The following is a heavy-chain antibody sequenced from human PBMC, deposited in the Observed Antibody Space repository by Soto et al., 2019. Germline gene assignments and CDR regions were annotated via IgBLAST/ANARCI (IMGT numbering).Heavy chain of an antibody. CDR2: ISYDGSNK. D-gene: IGHD6-6*01. CDR3: AKRSSSSTFDY. CDR1: GFTFSSYA. Sequence: GGSLRLSCAASGFTFSSYAMHWVRQAPGKGLEWVAVISYDGSNKYYADSGKGRFTISRDNSKNTLYLQMNSLRAEDTAVYYCAKRSSSSTFDYWGQGTLVTVSS. V-gene: IGHV3-30-3*02. J-gene: IGHJ4*02.